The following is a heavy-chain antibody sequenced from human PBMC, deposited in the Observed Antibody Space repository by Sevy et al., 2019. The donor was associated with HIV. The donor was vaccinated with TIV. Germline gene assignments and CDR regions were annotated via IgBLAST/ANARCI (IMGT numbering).Heavy chain of an antibody. Sequence: GGSLRLSCAASGFIFNSYVMSWVRQAPGKGLEWVSAISGSGGSTYYADSVKGRVTISRDNSKNTLYLQMNSLRVEDTAVYYCAGGAISVFDIWGQGTMVTVSS. V-gene: IGHV3-23*01. CDR3: AGGAISVFDI. CDR2: ISGSGGST. D-gene: IGHD2-2*01. J-gene: IGHJ3*02. CDR1: GFIFNSYV.